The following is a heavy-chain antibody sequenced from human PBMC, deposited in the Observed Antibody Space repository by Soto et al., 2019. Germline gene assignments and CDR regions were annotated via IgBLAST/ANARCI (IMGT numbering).Heavy chain of an antibody. CDR1: GFTFSSYG. D-gene: IGHD5-12*01. V-gene: IGHV3-33*01. CDR3: ARGILYSGYDYYY. J-gene: IGHJ4*02. Sequence: GGSLRLSCAASGFTFSSYGMHWVRQAPGKGLEWVAVIWYDGSNKYYADSVKGRFTISRDNSKNTLYLQMNSLRAEDTAVYYCARGILYSGYDYYYWGQGTLVTVSS. CDR2: IWYDGSNK.